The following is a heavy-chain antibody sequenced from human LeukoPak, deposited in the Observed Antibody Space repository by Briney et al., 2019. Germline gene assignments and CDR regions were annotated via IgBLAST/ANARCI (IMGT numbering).Heavy chain of an antibody. J-gene: IGHJ4*02. CDR2: IYHSGST. V-gene: IGHV4-4*02. CDR3: ASENYDSSGPNYC. CDR1: GGSISSSNW. D-gene: IGHD3-22*01. Sequence: SETLSLTCAVSGGSISSSNWWTWVRQSPGKGLEWIGEIYHSGSTNYNPSLKSRVTISVDTSRNQFSLKLSSVTAADTAVYYCASENYDSSGPNYCWGQGTLVTVSS.